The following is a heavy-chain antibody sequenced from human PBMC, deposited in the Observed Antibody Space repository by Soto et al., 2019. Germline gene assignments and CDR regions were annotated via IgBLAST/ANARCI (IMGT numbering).Heavy chain of an antibody. Sequence: GGSLRLSCAASGFTFSSYDMHWVRQATGKGLEWVSAIGTAGDTYYPGSVKGRFTISRENAKNSLYLQMNSLRAGDTAVYYCASAAGGGDSYYYYYGMDVWGQGTTVTVSS. V-gene: IGHV3-13*04. CDR2: IGTAGDT. CDR3: ASAAGGGDSYYYYYGMDV. J-gene: IGHJ6*02. D-gene: IGHD2-21*01. CDR1: GFTFSSYD.